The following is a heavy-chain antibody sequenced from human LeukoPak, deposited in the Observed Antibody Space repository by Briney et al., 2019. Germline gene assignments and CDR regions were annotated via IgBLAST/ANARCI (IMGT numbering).Heavy chain of an antibody. CDR1: GFTFSDYS. CDR2: ISRSSRTI. Sequence: PGGSLRLSCAASGFTFSDYSMNWVRQAPGKGLEWVSYISRSSRTIDYADSVKGRFTTSRDNAKNSLYLQMNSLKTEDTAVYYCAGDIYSASYLPSEAIYWGQGTLVTVSS. J-gene: IGHJ4*02. V-gene: IGHV3-48*04. D-gene: IGHD1-26*01. CDR3: AGDIYSASYLPSEAIY.